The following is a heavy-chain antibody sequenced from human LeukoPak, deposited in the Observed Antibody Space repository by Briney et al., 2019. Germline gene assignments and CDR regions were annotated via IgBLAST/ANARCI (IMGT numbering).Heavy chain of an antibody. CDR1: GFTFSSYG. CDR3: AKDREMATIIDY. Sequence: GGSLRLSCAASGFTFSSYGMHWVRQAPGKGLEWVAFIRYDGSNKYYADSVKGRFTISRDNSKNTLYLQMNSLRAEDTTVYYCAKDREMATIIDYWGQGTLVTVSS. D-gene: IGHD5-24*01. V-gene: IGHV3-30*02. CDR2: IRYDGSNK. J-gene: IGHJ4*02.